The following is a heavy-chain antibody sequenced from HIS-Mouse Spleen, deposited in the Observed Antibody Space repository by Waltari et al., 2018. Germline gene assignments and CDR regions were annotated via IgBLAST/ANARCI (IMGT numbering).Heavy chain of an antibody. CDR3: AREIPYSSSWYDWYFDL. V-gene: IGHV4-39*07. CDR2: IYYSGST. J-gene: IGHJ2*01. D-gene: IGHD6-13*01. Sequence: QLQLQESGPGLVKPSETMSLTCTVSGRSISSSSYYGGWIRQPPGKGLEWIGSIYYSGSTYYNPSLKSRVTISVDTSKNQFSLKLSSVTAADTAVYYCAREIPYSSSWYDWYFDLWGRGTLVTVSS. CDR1: GRSISSSSYY.